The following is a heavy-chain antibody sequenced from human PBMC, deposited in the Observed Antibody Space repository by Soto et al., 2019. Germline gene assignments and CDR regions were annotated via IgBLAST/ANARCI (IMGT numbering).Heavy chain of an antibody. J-gene: IGHJ3*02. CDR3: VVLRFLEWAQHAFDI. V-gene: IGHV3-33*01. Sequence: HPGGSLRLSCAASGFTFSSYGMHWVRQAPGKGLEWVAVIWYDGSNKYYADSVKGRFTISRDNSKNTLYLQMNSLRAEDTAVYYCVVLRFLEWAQHAFDIWGQGTMATVSS. CDR2: IWYDGSNK. CDR1: GFTFSSYG. D-gene: IGHD3-3*01.